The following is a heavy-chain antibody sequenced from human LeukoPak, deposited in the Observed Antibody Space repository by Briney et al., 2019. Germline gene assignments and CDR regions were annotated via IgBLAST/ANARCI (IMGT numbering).Heavy chain of an antibody. D-gene: IGHD3-22*01. J-gene: IGHJ5*02. CDR1: GGSISSYY. CDR3: ARGGRIVVAYTWFDP. Sequence: SETLSLTCTVSGGSISSYYWSWIRQPPGKGLEWIGYIYYSGSTNYNPSLKSRVTISVDTSKNQFSLKLMSVTAADTAVYYCARGGRIVVAYTWFDPWGQGTLVTVSS. V-gene: IGHV4-59*01. CDR2: IYYSGST.